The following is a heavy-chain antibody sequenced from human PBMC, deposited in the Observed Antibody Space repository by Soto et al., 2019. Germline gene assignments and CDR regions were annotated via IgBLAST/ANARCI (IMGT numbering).Heavy chain of an antibody. V-gene: IGHV1-18*01. CDR1: GYTFTSYG. Sequence: GASVKVSCKASGYTFTSYGISWVRQAPGQGLEWMGWISAYNGNTNYAQKLQGRVTMTTDTSTSTAYMELRSLRSDDTAVYYCARAMYYDFWSGYYPFDYWGQGTLVTVS. CDR2: ISAYNGNT. J-gene: IGHJ4*02. CDR3: ARAMYYDFWSGYYPFDY. D-gene: IGHD3-3*01.